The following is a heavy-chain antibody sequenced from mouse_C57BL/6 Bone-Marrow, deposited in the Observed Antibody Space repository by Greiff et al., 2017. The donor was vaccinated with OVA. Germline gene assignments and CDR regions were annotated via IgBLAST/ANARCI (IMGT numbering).Heavy chain of an antibody. CDR1: GYTFTEYT. V-gene: IGHV1-62-2*01. CDR2: FYPGSGSI. Sequence: QVHVKQSGAELVKPGASVKLSCKASGYTFTEYTIHWVKQRSGQGLEWIGWFYPGSGSIKYNEKFKDKATLTADKSSSTVYMELSRLTSEDSAVYFCARHEDYDYDSDWYFDVWGTGTTVTVSS. CDR3: ARHEDYDYDSDWYFDV. J-gene: IGHJ1*03. D-gene: IGHD2-4*01.